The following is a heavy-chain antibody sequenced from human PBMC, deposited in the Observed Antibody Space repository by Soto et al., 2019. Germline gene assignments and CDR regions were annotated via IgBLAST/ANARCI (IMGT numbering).Heavy chain of an antibody. CDR1: GGSISSCGYY. CDR3: HRGYPL. Sequence: KPSETLSLTCAFSGGSISSCGYYWSWIRQHPGKGLEWIGYIYYSGSTYYTPSLKSRVTIKVDTSKNRFSLRVSYATAADTAVYYRHRGYPLWVRGTRVTVYS. V-gene: IGHV4-31*11. J-gene: IGHJ1*01. D-gene: IGHD1-20*01. CDR2: IYYSGST.